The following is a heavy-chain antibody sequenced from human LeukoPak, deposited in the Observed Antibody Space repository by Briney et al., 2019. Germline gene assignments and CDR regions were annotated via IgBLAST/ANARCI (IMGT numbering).Heavy chain of an antibody. CDR2: ISYDGSNK. J-gene: IGHJ4*02. CDR1: RFTFSSYG. CDR3: AKDTDSSSWYIDY. V-gene: IGHV3-30*18. Sequence: GGSLRLSCAASRFTFSSYGMHWVRQAPGKGLEWVAVISYDGSNKYYADSVKGRFTISRDNSKNTLYLQMNSLRAEDTAVYYCAKDTDSSSWYIDYWGQGTLVTVSS. D-gene: IGHD6-13*01.